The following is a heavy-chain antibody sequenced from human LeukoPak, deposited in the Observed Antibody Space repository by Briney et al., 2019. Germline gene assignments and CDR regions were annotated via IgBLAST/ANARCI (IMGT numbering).Heavy chain of an antibody. CDR2: VHDSAGT. D-gene: IGHD3-3*01. J-gene: IGHJ6*03. V-gene: IGHV4-59*01. Sequence: SETLSLTCTVSGGSINKYYWSWIRQSPGKGLEWLGYVHDSAGTIYNPSLKSRVTISVDTSKNQFSLKLSSVTAADTAVYYCARVGYDFWSGYSYYYYMDVWGKGTTVTVSS. CDR1: GGSINKYY. CDR3: ARVGYDFWSGYSYYYYMDV.